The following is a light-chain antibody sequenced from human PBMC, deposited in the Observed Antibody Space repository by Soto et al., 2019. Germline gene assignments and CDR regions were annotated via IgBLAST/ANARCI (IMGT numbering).Light chain of an antibody. J-gene: IGKJ4*01. Sequence: EIVLTQSPGTLSLSPGERATLSCRASQFVSSSYLAWYQQKPGQAPRLLIYGASTRATGIPDRFSGSGSGTDFSLTIIRLEPEDVAVYYCQTYGISRLTFGGGTKVEIK. CDR2: GAS. CDR3: QTYGISRLT. CDR1: QFVSSSY. V-gene: IGKV3-20*01.